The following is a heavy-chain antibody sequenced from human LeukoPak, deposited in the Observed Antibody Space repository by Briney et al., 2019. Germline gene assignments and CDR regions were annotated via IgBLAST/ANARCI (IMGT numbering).Heavy chain of an antibody. CDR2: ISSSSSYI. Sequence: KAGGSLRLSCAASRFTFSSYSMNWVRQAPGKGLEWVSSISSSSSYIYYADSVKGRFTISRDNAKNLLYLQMNSLRAEDTAVYYCARDMVRGVQNWFDPWGQGTLVTVSS. J-gene: IGHJ5*02. CDR3: ARDMVRGVQNWFDP. D-gene: IGHD3-10*01. CDR1: RFTFSSYS. V-gene: IGHV3-21*01.